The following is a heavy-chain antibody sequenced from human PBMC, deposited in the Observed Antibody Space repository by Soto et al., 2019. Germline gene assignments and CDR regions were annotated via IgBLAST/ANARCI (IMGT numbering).Heavy chain of an antibody. CDR2: ISGSGDTT. D-gene: IGHD1-26*01. J-gene: IGHJ4*02. CDR1: GFTFSSYA. Sequence: EVQLLESRGDLVQPGGSLRLACAASGFTFSSYAMSWVRQAPGKGLEWVSTISGSGDTTYYADSVKGRFTISRDNSKTTLSLQMYSLRADDTAVYFCARRHHSTSRPIWDSCRQGTLVTVSS. CDR3: ARRHHSTSRPIWDS. V-gene: IGHV3-23*01.